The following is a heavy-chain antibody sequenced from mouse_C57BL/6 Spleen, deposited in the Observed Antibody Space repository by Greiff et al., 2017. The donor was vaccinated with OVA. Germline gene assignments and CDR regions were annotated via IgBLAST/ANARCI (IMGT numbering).Heavy chain of an antibody. CDR2: IYPGSGST. V-gene: IGHV1-55*01. CDR1: GYTFTSYW. J-gene: IGHJ4*01. CDR3: AREDGGYAMDY. Sequence: QVQLQQPGAELVKPGASVKMSCKASGYTFTSYWITWVKLRPGQGLEWIGDIYPGSGSTNYNEKFKSKATLTVDTSSSTAYMQLSSLTSEDSAVYYCAREDGGYAMDYWGQGTSVTVSS.